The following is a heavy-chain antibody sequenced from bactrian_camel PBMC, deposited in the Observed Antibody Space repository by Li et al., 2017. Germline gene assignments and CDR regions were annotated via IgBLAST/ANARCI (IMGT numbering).Heavy chain of an antibody. V-gene: IGHV3S40*01. D-gene: IGHD6*01. CDR2: INCAIGRT. CDR1: GFKFEPVD. J-gene: IGHJ4*01. Sequence: VQLVESGGGLVLPGESLTLSCAGSGFKFEPVDLSWVRQAPGKGLEWVSGINCAIGRTYYSDSVRGRFTISRDNAKNMVYLQMNNLQPEDTATYYCAEGRGSRGEHCYSLNYWGQGTQVTVS. CDR3: AEGRGSRGEHCYSLNY.